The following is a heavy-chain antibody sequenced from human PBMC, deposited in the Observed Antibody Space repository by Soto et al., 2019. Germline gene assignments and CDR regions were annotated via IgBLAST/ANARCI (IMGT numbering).Heavy chain of an antibody. CDR3: AREADGMDV. Sequence: PSETLSLTCAVSGSSMSGFYWGWVRQPPGKGLEWIGSIFHSGNSYYNPSLKSRVILSVDTSKNQFSLNLTAAIAADTAVYYCAREADGMDVWGQGTPVTVSS. CDR2: IFHSGNS. J-gene: IGHJ6*02. CDR1: GSSMSGFY. V-gene: IGHV4-38-2*02.